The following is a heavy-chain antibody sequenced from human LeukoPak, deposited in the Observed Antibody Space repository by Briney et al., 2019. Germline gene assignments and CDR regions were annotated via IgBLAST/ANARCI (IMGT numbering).Heavy chain of an antibody. J-gene: IGHJ2*01. CDR2: INWSGVST. Sequence: GGSLRLSCAASGLTFDDYAMSWVRQAPGKGLEWVSGINWSGVSTGYADSVKGRFTISRDNTKNSLFLQMNSLRAEDTAFYYCAKGKDTLNPYWYFDVWGRGTLVTVSS. D-gene: IGHD2-15*01. V-gene: IGHV3-20*04. CDR3: AKGKDTLNPYWYFDV. CDR1: GLTFDDYA.